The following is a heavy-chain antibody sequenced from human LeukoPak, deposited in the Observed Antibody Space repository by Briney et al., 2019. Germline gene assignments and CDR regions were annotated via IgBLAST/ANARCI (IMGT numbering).Heavy chain of an antibody. CDR3: ARRLD. Sequence: GGSLRLSCAASGFTFSSYAMHWVRQAPGKGLEWVSYISSSGTAKYYADSVKGRFTISRDNAKNSLYMQMNSLRAEDTAVYYCARRLDWGQGTLVTVSS. CDR2: ISSSGTAK. V-gene: IGHV3-48*03. CDR1: GFTFSSYA. J-gene: IGHJ4*02.